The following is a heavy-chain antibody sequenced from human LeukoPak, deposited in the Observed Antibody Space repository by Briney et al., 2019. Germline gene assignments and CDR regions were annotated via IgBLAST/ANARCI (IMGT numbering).Heavy chain of an antibody. CDR3: ARGPEYSSSWYESVVWFDP. CDR2: IYYSGST. D-gene: IGHD6-13*01. V-gene: IGHV4-39*01. Sequence: SETLSLTCTVSGGSISSYYWGWIRQPPGKGLEWIGSIYYSGSTYYNPSLTSRVTISVDTSKNQFSLKLSSVTAADTAVYYCARGPEYSSSWYESVVWFDPWGQGTLVTVSS. CDR1: GGSISSYY. J-gene: IGHJ5*02.